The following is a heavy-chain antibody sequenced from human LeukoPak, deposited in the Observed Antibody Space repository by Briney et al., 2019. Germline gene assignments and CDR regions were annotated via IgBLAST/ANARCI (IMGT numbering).Heavy chain of an antibody. CDR2: IHYSGST. CDR1: GGSISRYY. Sequence: PSETLSLTCTVSGGSISRYYWSWIRQPPGKGLEWIVYIHYSGSTNYNPSLKSRVTISTDTSKNQFSLKLTSVTAADTAVYYCARLDGNWNYFDYWGQGTLVTVSS. D-gene: IGHD1-20*01. V-gene: IGHV4-59*08. J-gene: IGHJ4*02. CDR3: ARLDGNWNYFDY.